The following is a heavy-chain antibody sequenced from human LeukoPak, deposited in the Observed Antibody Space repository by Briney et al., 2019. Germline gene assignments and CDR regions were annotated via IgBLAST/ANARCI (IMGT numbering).Heavy chain of an antibody. V-gene: IGHV1-69*05. CDR3: ARSPPDILTGYYNHYFAY. CDR2: IIPIFGTA. CDR1: GDTFSSYA. Sequence: ASVKVSCKASGDTFSSYAISWVRQAPGQGFEWMGGIIPIFGTANYAQKFQGRVTITTDESTSTAYMELSSLRSEDTAVYYCARSPPDILTGYYNHYFAYWGQGTLVTVPS. D-gene: IGHD3-9*01. J-gene: IGHJ4*02.